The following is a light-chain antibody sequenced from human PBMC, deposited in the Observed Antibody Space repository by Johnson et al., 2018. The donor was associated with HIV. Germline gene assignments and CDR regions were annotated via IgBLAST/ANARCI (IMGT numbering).Light chain of an antibody. CDR3: GTWDSSLSALYV. CDR1: SSNVGNNV. Sequence: QSVLTQPPSVSAAPGQKVTIYCSGSSSNVGNNVVSWYQQLPGTAPKVLIYEDNKRPSGIPDQFSGSKSGTSATLAITGLQTGDEADYYCGTWDSSLSALYVFGTGTKVTVL. J-gene: IGLJ1*01. CDR2: EDN. V-gene: IGLV1-51*02.